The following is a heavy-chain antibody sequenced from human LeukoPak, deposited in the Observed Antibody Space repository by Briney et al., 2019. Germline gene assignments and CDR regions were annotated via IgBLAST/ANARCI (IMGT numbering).Heavy chain of an antibody. Sequence: SVKVSCKASGYTFTNYGISWVRQAPGQGLEWMGRIIPILGIANYAQKFQGRVTITADKSTSTAYMELSSLRSEDTAVYYCARDQTAQRFVVVAATAPVGYYGMDVWGQGTTVTVSS. V-gene: IGHV1-69*04. CDR1: GYTFTNYG. CDR2: IIPILGIA. J-gene: IGHJ6*02. CDR3: ARDQTAQRFVVVAATAPVGYYGMDV. D-gene: IGHD2-15*01.